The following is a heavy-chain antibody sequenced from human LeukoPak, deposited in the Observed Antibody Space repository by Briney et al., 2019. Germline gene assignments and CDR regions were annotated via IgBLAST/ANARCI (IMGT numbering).Heavy chain of an antibody. CDR2: IKSKTDGGTT. V-gene: IGHV3-15*01. D-gene: IGHD2-2*01. J-gene: IGHJ6*02. CDR3: TTDAGYCSSTSCYYYYYGMDV. CDR1: GFTFSNAW. Sequence: GGSLRLSCAASGFTFSNAWMSWVRQAPGKGLEWVGRIKSKTDGGTTDYAAPVKDRFTISRDGSKNTLYLQMNSLKTEDTAVYYCTTDAGYCSSTSCYYYYYGMDVWGQGTTVTVSS.